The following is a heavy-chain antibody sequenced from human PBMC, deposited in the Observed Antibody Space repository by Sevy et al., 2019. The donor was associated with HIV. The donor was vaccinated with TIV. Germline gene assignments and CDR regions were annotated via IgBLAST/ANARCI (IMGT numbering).Heavy chain of an antibody. Sequence: SETLSLTCAVSGGSISSYYWTWIRQPPGKGLEWIGYVNYRGSTNYNPSLKSRLTMSVDISKNQFSLKLTSVTAADTAVYYCARDSSTGITGNGVVTYGMDVWGQGTTVTVS. V-gene: IGHV4-59*01. CDR3: ARDSSTGITGNGVVTYGMDV. CDR2: VNYRGST. D-gene: IGHD3-3*01. CDR1: GGSISSYY. J-gene: IGHJ6*02.